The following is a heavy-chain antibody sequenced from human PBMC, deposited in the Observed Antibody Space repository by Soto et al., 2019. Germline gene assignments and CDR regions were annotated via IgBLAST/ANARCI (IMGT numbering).Heavy chain of an antibody. J-gene: IGHJ3*02. D-gene: IGHD2-15*01. V-gene: IGHV1-18*01. CDR3: ARDLHSVGGLPDVFDI. CDR2: ISAYNGNT. Sequence: ASVKVSCKASGYTFTSYGISWVRQAPGQGLEWMGWISAYNGNTNYAQKLQGRVTMTTDTSTSTAYMELRSLRSDDTAVYYCARDLHSVGGLPDVFDIRGQGTMVIVSS. CDR1: GYTFTSYG.